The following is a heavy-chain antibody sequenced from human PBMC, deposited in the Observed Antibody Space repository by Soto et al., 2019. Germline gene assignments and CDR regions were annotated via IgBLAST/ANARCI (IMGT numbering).Heavy chain of an antibody. V-gene: IGHV3-23*01. D-gene: IGHD3-16*01. Sequence: EVDLLESGGGLAQPGGSRRLSCAASGFSFSVFAMTWVRQAPGKGLEWVSRISGSGGSTYYADSVKGRFTISRDNSKKMLYLKMNSLRGEDTAVYYCAKDWSGGASDVWGQGTMVIVSS. J-gene: IGHJ3*01. CDR1: GFSFSVFA. CDR2: ISGSGGST. CDR3: AKDWSGGASDV.